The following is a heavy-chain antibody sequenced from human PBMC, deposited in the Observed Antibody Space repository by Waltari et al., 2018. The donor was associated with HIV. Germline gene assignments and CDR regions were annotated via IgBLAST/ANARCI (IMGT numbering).Heavy chain of an antibody. J-gene: IGHJ4*02. V-gene: IGHV4-34*01. CDR1: GGSSSGYY. CDR2: INHSGST. D-gene: IGHD3-22*01. CDR3: AGTHYYDSSGYYGY. Sequence: QVQLQQWGAGLLKPSETLSLTCAVYGGSSSGYYWSWLRQPPGKGLEWIGEINHSGSTNYNPSLKSRVTISVDTSKNQFSLKLSSVTAADTAVYYCAGTHYYDSSGYYGYWGQGTLVTVSS.